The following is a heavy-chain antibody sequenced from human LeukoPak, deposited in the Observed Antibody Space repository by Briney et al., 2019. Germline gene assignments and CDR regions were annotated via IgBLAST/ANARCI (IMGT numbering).Heavy chain of an antibody. V-gene: IGHV4-39*01. Sequence: SGTLSLTCTVSGGSISSSSYYWGWIRQPPGKGLEWIGSIYYSGSTYYNPSLKSRVTISVDTSKNQFSLKLSSVTAADTAVYYCARHPGYSGYPRRGYNWFDPWGQGTPVTVSS. J-gene: IGHJ5*02. CDR3: ARHPGYSGYPRRGYNWFDP. CDR1: GGSISSSSYY. D-gene: IGHD5-12*01. CDR2: IYYSGST.